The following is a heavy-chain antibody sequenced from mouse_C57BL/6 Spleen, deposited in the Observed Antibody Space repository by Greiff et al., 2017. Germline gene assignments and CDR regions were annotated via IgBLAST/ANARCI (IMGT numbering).Heavy chain of an antibody. Sequence: QVQLQQSGPELVKPGASVKISCKASGYAFSSSWMNWVKQRPGKGLEWIGRIYPGDGDTNYNGKFKGKATLTADKSSSTAYMQLSSLTSEDSAVYFYARDGSSYAMDYWGQGTSVTVSS. CDR3: ARDGSSYAMDY. CDR2: IYPGDGDT. V-gene: IGHV1-82*01. D-gene: IGHD1-1*01. J-gene: IGHJ4*01. CDR1: GYAFSSSW.